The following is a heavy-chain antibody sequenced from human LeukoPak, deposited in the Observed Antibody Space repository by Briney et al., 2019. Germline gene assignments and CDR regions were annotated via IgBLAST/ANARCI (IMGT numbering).Heavy chain of an antibody. Sequence: SVKVSCKASGGTFSSYAISWVRQAPGQGLEWMGRIISIFGTANYAQKFQGRVTITTDESTSTAYMELSRRRSEDTAEYYCARDRPGRVFDLWGGGTLVTVSS. CDR1: GGTFSSYA. CDR2: IISIFGTA. J-gene: IGHJ2*01. V-gene: IGHV1-69*05. CDR3: ARDRPGRVFDL. D-gene: IGHD6-6*01.